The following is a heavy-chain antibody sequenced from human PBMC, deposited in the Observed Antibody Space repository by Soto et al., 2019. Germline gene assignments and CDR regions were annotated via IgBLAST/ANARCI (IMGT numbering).Heavy chain of an antibody. CDR3: VRDAHRGGDFDY. V-gene: IGHV3-7*04. CDR1: GFTFTSYW. J-gene: IGHJ4*02. D-gene: IGHD3-10*01. CDR2: IKPDGSEK. Sequence: EVQLVESGGGLVQPGGSLRLSCAASGFTFTSYWMVWVRQAPGKGLEWVANIKPDGSEKYYVDSGKGRFTISRDDARNTLYLQMNSLRAEDTACYYFVRDAHRGGDFDYWGQGTLVTVSS.